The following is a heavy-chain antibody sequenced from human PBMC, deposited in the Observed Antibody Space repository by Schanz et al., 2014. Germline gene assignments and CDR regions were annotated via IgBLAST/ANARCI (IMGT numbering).Heavy chain of an antibody. CDR3: ASSSYRLLSYYYAMDV. Sequence: QVQLVESGGGVVQPGGSLRLSCAASGFTFSSYWMHWIRQAPGKGLECISYISSRGTTIYYADSVKGRFTISRDNAENSLYLQMSSLRAEDTAVYYCASSSYRLLSYYYAMDVWGQGTTVTVSS. CDR1: GFTFSSYW. CDR2: ISSRGTTI. V-gene: IGHV3-11*01. D-gene: IGHD1-26*01. J-gene: IGHJ6*02.